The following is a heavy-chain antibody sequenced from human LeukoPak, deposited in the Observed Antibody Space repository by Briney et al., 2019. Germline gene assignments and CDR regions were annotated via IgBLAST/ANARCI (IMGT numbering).Heavy chain of an antibody. CDR1: GITLSNYW. D-gene: IGHD1-7*01. J-gene: IGHJ4*02. Sequence: PGGSLRLSCAASGITLSNYWMSWVRQAPGKGLEWVANINQDSSEKYYVDSVKGRFTISRDNAKNSLYLQLNTLRAEDTAVYYCAKVLVGTTCFEYWGQGTLVTVSS. CDR3: AKVLVGTTCFEY. V-gene: IGHV3-7*03. CDR2: INQDSSEK.